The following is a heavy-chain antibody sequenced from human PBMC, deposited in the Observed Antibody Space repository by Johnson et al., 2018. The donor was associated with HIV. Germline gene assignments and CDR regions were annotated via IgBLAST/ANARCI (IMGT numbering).Heavy chain of an antibody. CDR2: INWNGGST. V-gene: IGHV3-20*04. Sequence: EMQLVESGGGVVQPGGSLRLSCAASGFTVSSNYMSWVRQAPGKGLEWVSGINWNGGSTGYADSVKGRFTISRDDAKNSLYLQMNSLRAEDTALYYCARVWSGSYYSNAFDIWGQGTMVTVSS. CDR1: GFTVSSNY. CDR3: ARVWSGSYYSNAFDI. D-gene: IGHD1-26*01. J-gene: IGHJ3*02.